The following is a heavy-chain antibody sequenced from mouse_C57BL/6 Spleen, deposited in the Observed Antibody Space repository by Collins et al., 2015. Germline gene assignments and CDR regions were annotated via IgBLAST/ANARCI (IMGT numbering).Heavy chain of an antibody. V-gene: IGHV3-6*01. CDR2: ISYDGSN. D-gene: IGHD1-1*01. CDR1: GYSITSGYY. J-gene: IGHJ2*01. Sequence: DVQLQESGPGLVKPSQSLSLTCSVTGYSITSGYYWNWIRQFPGNKLEWMGYISYDGSNNYNPSLKNRISITRDTSKNQFFLKLNSVTTEDTATYYCAREGYGSSLYYFDYWGQGTTLTVSS. CDR3: AREGYGSSLYYFDY.